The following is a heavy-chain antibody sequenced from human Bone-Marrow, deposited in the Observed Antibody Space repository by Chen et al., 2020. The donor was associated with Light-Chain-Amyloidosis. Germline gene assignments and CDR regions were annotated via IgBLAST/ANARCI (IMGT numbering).Heavy chain of an antibody. V-gene: IGHV3-49*04. CDR2: IRSKTYGGTS. CDR1: GFSFGDYA. D-gene: IGHD5-12*01. CDR3: TRENVDHRCMDV. Sequence: LGQPGRSLRLSCRASGFSFGDYAMSWVRQAPGKGLEWVGYIRSKTYGGTSEYAASVQGRFSFSRDDSKTIAYLHMNSLKTEDTAVYYCTRENVDHRCMDVWGQGTTVTVSS. J-gene: IGHJ6*02.